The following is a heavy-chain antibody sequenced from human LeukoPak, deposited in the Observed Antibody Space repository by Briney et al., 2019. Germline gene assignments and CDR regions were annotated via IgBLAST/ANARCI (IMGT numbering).Heavy chain of an antibody. CDR1: GFTFSSYG. V-gene: IGHV3-30*18. Sequence: GGSLRLSCAASGFTFSSYGMHWVRQAPGKGLEWVAVISYDGSNKYYADSVKGRFTISRDNSKNTLYLQMNSLRAEDTAVYYCANLGSCWGQGTMVTVSS. J-gene: IGHJ3*01. D-gene: IGHD1-26*01. CDR3: ANLGSC. CDR2: ISYDGSNK.